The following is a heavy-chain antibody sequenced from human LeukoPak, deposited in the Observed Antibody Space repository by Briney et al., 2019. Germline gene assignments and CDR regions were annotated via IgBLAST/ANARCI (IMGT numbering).Heavy chain of an antibody. D-gene: IGHD1-1*01. Sequence: ASVKVSCKASGSTFTSYDINGVRQATGQGCEGMGWMNPNSGNTGYAQNFQDRVTITRDTSMSTAYMELSTLRSEATAWFYCAKTLDPEQVRKTTLPPSVTWGQGMLVTVSS. J-gene: IGHJ5*02. CDR3: AKTLDPEQVRKTTLPPSVT. CDR1: GSTFTSYD. V-gene: IGHV1-8*03. CDR2: MNPNSGNT.